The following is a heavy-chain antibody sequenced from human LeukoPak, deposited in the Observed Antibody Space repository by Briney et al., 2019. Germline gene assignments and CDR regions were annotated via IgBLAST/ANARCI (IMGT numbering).Heavy chain of an antibody. CDR1: GFTFSSHW. CDR3: ARHLVAAPGPDFDY. J-gene: IGHJ4*02. D-gene: IGHD6-13*01. Sequence: GGSLRLSCAASGFTFSSHWMNWVRQAPGKGLEWVANIKEDGSEKDYVDSVKGRFTISRDNAKNSLYLQMNSLRAEDTAVYFCARHLVAAPGPDFDYWGQGTLVTVSS. V-gene: IGHV3-7*01. CDR2: IKEDGSEK.